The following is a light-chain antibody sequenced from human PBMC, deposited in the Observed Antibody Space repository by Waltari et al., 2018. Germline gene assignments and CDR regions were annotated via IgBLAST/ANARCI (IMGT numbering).Light chain of an antibody. Sequence: DIVMTQSPDSLAVSLGVRATINCKSSQSVLYSSNSQNYLAWYQQKPGQPPKLLIYWASTRESGVPDRFSGSESGTDFTLTISSLQAEDVAVYYCQQYYSTPWTFGQGTKVEIK. V-gene: IGKV4-1*01. CDR3: QQYYSTPWT. J-gene: IGKJ1*01. CDR1: QSVLYSSNSQNY. CDR2: WAS.